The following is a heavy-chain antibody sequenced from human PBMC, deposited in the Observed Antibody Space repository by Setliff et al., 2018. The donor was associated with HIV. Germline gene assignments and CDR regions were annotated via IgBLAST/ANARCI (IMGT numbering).Heavy chain of an antibody. CDR3: AGESALTGQSD. V-gene: IGHV4-59*12. J-gene: IGHJ4*02. CDR1: GGFISSYW. CDR2: ISYSGST. D-gene: IGHD3-9*01. Sequence: SETLSLTCTVSGGFISSYWWSWIRQPPGKGLQWIGHISYSGSTNYIPSLKSRVTISVDTLKNQFSLKLSSVTATDTAVYFCAGESALTGQSDWGQGTLVTVSS.